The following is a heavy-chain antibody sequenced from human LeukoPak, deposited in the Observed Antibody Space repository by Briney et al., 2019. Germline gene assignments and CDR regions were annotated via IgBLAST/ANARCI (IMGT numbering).Heavy chain of an antibody. V-gene: IGHV3-13*01. CDR3: ARGLSSSYAFDI. CDR1: GFTFSSYD. D-gene: IGHD6-6*01. Sequence: GGSLRLSCAASGFTFSSYDMHWVRQATGKGLEWVSAIGTAGDTYYPGSVKGRFTISRDNAKNSLYLQMNSLRAEDTAVYYCARGLSSSYAFDIWGQGTMVTVSS. CDR2: IGTAGDT. J-gene: IGHJ3*02.